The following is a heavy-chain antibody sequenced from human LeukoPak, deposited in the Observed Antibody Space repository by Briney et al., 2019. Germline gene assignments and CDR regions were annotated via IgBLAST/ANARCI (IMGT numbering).Heavy chain of an antibody. CDR3: AAVSTRGSPGYHYFFDS. CDR1: GGSFSTEY. J-gene: IGHJ4*02. V-gene: IGHV4-59*01. Sequence: PSETLPLTCTVSGGSFSTEYWSWIRQTPGEGLEWVGYISNGGNTNYNPSLKSRLTISIDTSKNQFSLNLNSVTAADTAIYYCAAVSTRGSPGYHYFFDSWGQGTLVTVSS. CDR2: ISNGGNT. D-gene: IGHD3-9*01.